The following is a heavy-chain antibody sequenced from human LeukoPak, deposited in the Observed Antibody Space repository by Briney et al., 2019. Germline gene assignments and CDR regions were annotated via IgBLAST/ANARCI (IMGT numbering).Heavy chain of an antibody. D-gene: IGHD2-15*01. V-gene: IGHV3-30-3*01. CDR1: GFTFSSYA. CDR2: ISYDGSNK. J-gene: IGHJ3*02. CDR3: ARAEVVVVAATLFAFDI. Sequence: GGSLRLSCAASGFTFSSYAMHWVRQAPGKGLEWVAVISYDGSNKYYADSVKGRFTISRDNSKNTLYLQMNSLRAEDTAVYYCARAEVVVVAATLFAFDIWGQGTMVTVSS.